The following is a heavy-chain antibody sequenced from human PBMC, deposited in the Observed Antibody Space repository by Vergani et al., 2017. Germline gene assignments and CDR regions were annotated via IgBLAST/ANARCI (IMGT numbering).Heavy chain of an antibody. V-gene: IGHV3-73*02. Sequence: EVQLVESGGGLVQPGGSLKLSCAASGFTFSGSAMHWVRQASGKGLEWVGCIRSKANSYATAYAASVKGRFTISRDDSKNTAYLQMNSLRAEDTAVYYCAKDHITIFNYGMDVWGQGTTVTVSS. CDR2: IRSKANSYAT. CDR3: AKDHITIFNYGMDV. CDR1: GFTFSGSA. D-gene: IGHD3-9*01. J-gene: IGHJ6*02.